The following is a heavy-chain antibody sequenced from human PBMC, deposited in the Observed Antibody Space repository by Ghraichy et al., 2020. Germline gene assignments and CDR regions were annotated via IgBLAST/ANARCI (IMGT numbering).Heavy chain of an antibody. CDR3: ARARGSGYYQTYYGMDV. Sequence: ASVKVSCKASGYTFTSYDINWVRQATGQGLEWMGWMNPNSGNTGYAQKFQGRVTMTRNTSISTAYMELSSLRSEDTAVYYCARARGSGYYQTYYGMDVWGQGTTVTVSS. V-gene: IGHV1-8*01. CDR1: GYTFTSYD. CDR2: MNPNSGNT. J-gene: IGHJ6*02. D-gene: IGHD3-22*01.